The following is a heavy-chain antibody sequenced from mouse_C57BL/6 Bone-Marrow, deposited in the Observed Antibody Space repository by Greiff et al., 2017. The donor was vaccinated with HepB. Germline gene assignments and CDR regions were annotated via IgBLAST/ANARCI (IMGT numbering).Heavy chain of an antibody. V-gene: IGHV1-63*01. J-gene: IGHJ3*01. CDR1: GYTFTNYW. D-gene: IGHD1-1*01. CDR2: IYPGGGYT. CDR3: ARLEVITTVEAWFAY. Sequence: VQLQQSGAELVRPGTSVKMSCKASGYTFTNYWIGWAKQRPGHGLEWIGDIYPGGGYTNYNEKFKGKATLTADKSSSTAYMQCSSLTSEDSAIYYCARLEVITTVEAWFAYWGQGTLVTVSA.